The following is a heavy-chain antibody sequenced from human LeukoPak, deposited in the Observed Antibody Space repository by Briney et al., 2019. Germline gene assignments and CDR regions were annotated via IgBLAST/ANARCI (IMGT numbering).Heavy chain of an antibody. D-gene: IGHD6-19*01. J-gene: IGHJ4*02. CDR1: GGSISSYY. CDR3: ARSPPVAVAGTVFFDY. V-gene: IGHV4-59*08. Sequence: SETLSLTCTVSGGSISSYYWSWIRHPPGKGLEWTGYIYYSGSTTYNPSLKSRVTISVDTSKNQSSLKLSSVTAADTTVYYCARSPPVAVAGTVFFDYWGQGTLVTVSS. CDR2: IYYSGST.